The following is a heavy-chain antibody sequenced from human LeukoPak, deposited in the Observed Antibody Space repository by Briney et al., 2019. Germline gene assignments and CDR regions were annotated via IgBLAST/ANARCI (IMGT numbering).Heavy chain of an antibody. CDR1: GGSISSSPYY. V-gene: IGHV4-39*07. D-gene: IGHD5-18*01. Sequence: PSETLSHTCTVSGGSISSSPYYWGWIRQPPGKGLEWIGCIYYSGTTHYNPSLESRVTISVDTSKNQFSLKLASVTAADTAIYYCAKGAGGFSYYNWFDPWGQGTLVTVSS. CDR2: IYYSGTT. J-gene: IGHJ5*02. CDR3: AKGAGGFSYYNWFDP.